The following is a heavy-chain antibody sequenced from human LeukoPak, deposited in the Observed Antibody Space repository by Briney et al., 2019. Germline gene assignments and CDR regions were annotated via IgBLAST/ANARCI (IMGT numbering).Heavy chain of an antibody. J-gene: IGHJ5*02. CDR3: ARDPSRIAAAERWFDP. CDR1: GGSISSYY. Sequence: SETLSLTCTVSGGSISSYYWSWIRQPPGKGLEWIGYIYYSGSTNYNPSLKSRVTISVDTSKNQFSLKLSSVTAADTAVYYCARDPSRIAAAERWFDPWGQGTLVTVSP. D-gene: IGHD6-13*01. CDR2: IYYSGST. V-gene: IGHV4-59*12.